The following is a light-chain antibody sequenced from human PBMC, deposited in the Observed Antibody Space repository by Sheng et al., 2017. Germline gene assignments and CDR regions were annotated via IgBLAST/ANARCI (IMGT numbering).Light chain of an antibody. J-gene: IGLJ2*01. V-gene: IGLV1-40*01. Sequence: SVLTQPPSVSGAPGQRVTISCTGSGPNVEEDFDVHWYQHIPGTAPRLIIYGNYNRPSGVPGRFSGSTSGTTASLAITGLQAEDEADYYCQIYDRSVRVFGGGTRLTVL. CDR3: QIYDRSVRV. CDR2: GNY. CDR1: GPNVEEDFD.